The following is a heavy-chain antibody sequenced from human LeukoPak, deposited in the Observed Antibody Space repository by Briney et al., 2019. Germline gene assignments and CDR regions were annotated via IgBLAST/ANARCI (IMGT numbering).Heavy chain of an antibody. V-gene: IGHV3-23*01. J-gene: IGHJ3*02. CDR1: GFSVSNYA. D-gene: IGHD4-17*01. CDR2: ITTAADS. CDR3: GKVVTTWAFDI. Sequence: GGSLRLSCVVSGFSVSNYAMSWVRQAAGKGLEWVPGITTAADSYYRDSVEGRFTTSRDNPKNILYLQMNSLRAEDTAIYYCGKVVTTWAFDIWGQGTMVTVSS.